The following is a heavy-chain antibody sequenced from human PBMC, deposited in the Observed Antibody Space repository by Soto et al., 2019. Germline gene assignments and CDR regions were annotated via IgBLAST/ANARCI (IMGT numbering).Heavy chain of an antibody. CDR3: ARDEGITMVRGGYYYGMDV. D-gene: IGHD3-10*01. V-gene: IGHV4-30-4*01. Sequence: SETLSLTCTFSCVSISSDDYYWILIRQPPGKGMEWIGYIYYRGSTYYNTSLKNQVTKSVNTSKNKFSLKLSFVTAADTAVYYCARDEGITMVRGGYYYGMDVWGQGTTVS. J-gene: IGHJ6*02. CDR1: CVSISSDDYY. CDR2: IYYRGST.